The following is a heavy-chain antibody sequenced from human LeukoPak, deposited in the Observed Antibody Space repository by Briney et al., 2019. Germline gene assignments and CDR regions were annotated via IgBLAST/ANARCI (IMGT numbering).Heavy chain of an antibody. CDR1: GYTFTSYG. CDR3: ARDREAAGQKLTDY. D-gene: IGHD6-13*01. J-gene: IGHJ4*02. CDR2: ISVYNGNT. Sequence: ASVKVSCKASGYTFTSYGITWVRQAPGQGLEWMGWISVYNGNTNYAQKLQGRVTMTTDTPTSTAYMELRSLRSDDTAIYYCARDREAAGQKLTDYWGQGTPVTVSS. V-gene: IGHV1-18*01.